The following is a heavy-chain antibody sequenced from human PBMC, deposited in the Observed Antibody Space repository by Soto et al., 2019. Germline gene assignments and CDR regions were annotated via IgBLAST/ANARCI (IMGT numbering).Heavy chain of an antibody. CDR3: ARTLYGYSPRFDY. D-gene: IGHD5-18*01. CDR1: GGSISSYY. Sequence: SETLSLTCTVSGGSISSYYWSWIRQPPGKGLEWIGYIYYSGSTNYNPSLKSQVTIPVDTSKNQFSLKLSSVTAADTVVYYCARTLYGYSPRFDYGGQGTLVTVS. V-gene: IGHV4-59*01. J-gene: IGHJ4*02. CDR2: IYYSGST.